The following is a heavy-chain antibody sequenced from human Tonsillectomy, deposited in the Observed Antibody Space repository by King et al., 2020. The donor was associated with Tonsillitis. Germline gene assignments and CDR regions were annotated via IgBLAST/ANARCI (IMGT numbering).Heavy chain of an antibody. CDR2: ISSDGTNT. Sequence: VQLVESGGGAVQPGRSLRLSCAASGFTFRSYAMHWVRQAPGKGLEWVAIISSDGTNTFYADSVKGRFTISRDSSRNTLYLQMNSLRAEDTAMYYCARDPSSWELLFDYWGQGTLVTVSS. CDR3: ARDPSSWELLFDY. CDR1: GFTFRSYA. D-gene: IGHD1-26*01. J-gene: IGHJ4*02. V-gene: IGHV3-30*04.